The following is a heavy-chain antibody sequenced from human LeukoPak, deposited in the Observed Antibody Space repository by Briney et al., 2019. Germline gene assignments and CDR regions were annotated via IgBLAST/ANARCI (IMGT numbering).Heavy chain of an antibody. CDR3: ARDMNLGGFDY. Sequence: ASQTLSLTCTVSGGSISRYYWSWIRQPPGKGLEWIGYIYYSGSTNYNPSLKSRVTISVDTSKNQFSLKLSSVTAADTAVYYCARDMNLGGFDYWGQGTLVTV. CDR1: GGSISRYY. J-gene: IGHJ4*02. V-gene: IGHV4-59*01. CDR2: IYYSGST. D-gene: IGHD2-15*01.